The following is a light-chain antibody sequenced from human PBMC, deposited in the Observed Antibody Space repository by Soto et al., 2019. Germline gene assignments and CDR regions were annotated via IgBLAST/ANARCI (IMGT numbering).Light chain of an antibody. CDR3: QQYGSSGT. Sequence: EIVLTQSPGTLSLSPGERATLSCRASQSVSNNYLAWYQQKPGQAPRLLIYRASSRATGLPDRFSGSASGKDFTLTISRLEPEDFAVYDCQQYGSSGTFGQGTKVEIK. CDR2: RAS. V-gene: IGKV3-20*01. J-gene: IGKJ1*01. CDR1: QSVSNNY.